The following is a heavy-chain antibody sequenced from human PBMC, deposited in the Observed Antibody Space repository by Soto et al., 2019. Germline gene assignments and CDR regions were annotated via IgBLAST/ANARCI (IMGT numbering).Heavy chain of an antibody. CDR2: ISGSGGRT. CDR1: GFTFSSYA. D-gene: IGHD3-9*01. CDR3: AKDRDRRYFDWLSDY. Sequence: EVQLLESGGGLVQPGGSLRLSCAASGFTFSSYAMSWVRQAPGKGLEWVSAISGSGGRTYYADSVKGRFTISRDNSKNPLYLQMNSLRAEDTAVYYCAKDRDRRYFDWLSDYWGQGTLVTVSS. J-gene: IGHJ4*02. V-gene: IGHV3-23*01.